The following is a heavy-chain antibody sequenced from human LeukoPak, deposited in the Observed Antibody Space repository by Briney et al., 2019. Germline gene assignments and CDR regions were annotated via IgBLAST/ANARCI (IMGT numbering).Heavy chain of an antibody. Sequence: GASVKVSCKASGYTFTSYAMNWVRQAPGQGLEWMGWINTNTGNPTYAQGFTGRFVFSLDTSVSTAYLQISSLKAEDTAVYYCARVALRFLEWLSPNYYYYMDVWGKGTTVTVSS. CDR3: ARVALRFLEWLSPNYYYYMDV. CDR2: INTNTGNP. V-gene: IGHV7-4-1*02. CDR1: GYTFTSYA. D-gene: IGHD3-3*01. J-gene: IGHJ6*03.